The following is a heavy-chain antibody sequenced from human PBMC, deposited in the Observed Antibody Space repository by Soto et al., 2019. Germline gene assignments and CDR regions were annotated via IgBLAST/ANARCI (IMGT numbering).Heavy chain of an antibody. V-gene: IGHV3-21*01. D-gene: IGHD3-10*01. CDR2: ISSGGTYI. J-gene: IGHJ4*02. CDR1: GFIFSSYN. CDR3: ARERWFGEAGFDY. Sequence: ESGGGLVKPGGSLRLSCAASGFIFSSYNMNWVRQAPGKGLEWVSCISSGGTYIYYADSVKGRLTISRDNAKNLVFLQMDSLRAEDTAVYYCARERWFGEAGFDYWGQGTLVTVSS.